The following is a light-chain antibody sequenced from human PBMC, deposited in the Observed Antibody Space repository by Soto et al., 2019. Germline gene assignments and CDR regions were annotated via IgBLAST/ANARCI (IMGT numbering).Light chain of an antibody. CDR1: QSLSSN. CDR3: QQYNDWPRIT. Sequence: EILMTQSPATLSVSPGERATLSCRASQSLSSNLAWYQQKPGQAPRLLIYDASIRATGVPARFSGSGSGTEFTLTINSLQSEDFAVYYCQQYNDWPRITFGQGTRLEIK. V-gene: IGKV3-15*01. CDR2: DAS. J-gene: IGKJ5*01.